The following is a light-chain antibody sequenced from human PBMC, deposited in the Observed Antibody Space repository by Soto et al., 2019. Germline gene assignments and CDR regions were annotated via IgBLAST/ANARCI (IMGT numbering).Light chain of an antibody. V-gene: IGKV3-20*01. CDR3: QQYGSSPRT. CDR2: GAS. Sequence: EIVLTQSPGTLSLSPGERATLSCRASQSVSSSYLAWYQQKPGQAPWLLIYGASSRATGIPDRFSGSGSGTDFTLTISRLEPEDFAVYYCQQYGSSPRTFDQGTKV. J-gene: IGKJ1*01. CDR1: QSVSSSY.